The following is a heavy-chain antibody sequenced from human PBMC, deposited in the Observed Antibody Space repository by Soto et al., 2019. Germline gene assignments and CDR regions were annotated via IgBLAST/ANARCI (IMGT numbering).Heavy chain of an antibody. CDR1: GFTFSNAW. CDR2: IKSKTDGGTT. V-gene: IGHV3-15*07. D-gene: IGHD3-16*02. CDR3: ARDLVEPPYYYYGMDV. Sequence: GGSLSLSCAASGFTFSNAWMNWVRQAPGKGLEWVGRIKSKTDGGTTDYAAPVKGRFTISRDNSKNTLYLQMNSLRAEDTAVYYCARDLVEPPYYYYGMDVWGQGTTVTVSS. J-gene: IGHJ6*02.